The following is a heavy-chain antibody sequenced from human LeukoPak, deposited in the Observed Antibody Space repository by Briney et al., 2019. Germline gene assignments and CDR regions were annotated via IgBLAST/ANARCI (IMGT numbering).Heavy chain of an antibody. CDR2: IYTNGST. CDR3: ARVSLVRGAPDYYFDY. V-gene: IGHV4-61*02. CDR1: GGSMNSGSFY. D-gene: IGHD3-10*01. Sequence: SETLSLTCTVSGGSMNSGSFYWSWIRQPAGKGLEWLGRIYTNGSTNYNPSLKSRVTMSVDTSKNQFSQKLSSVTAADTAVYYCARVSLVRGAPDYYFDYWGQGTLVTVSS. J-gene: IGHJ4*02.